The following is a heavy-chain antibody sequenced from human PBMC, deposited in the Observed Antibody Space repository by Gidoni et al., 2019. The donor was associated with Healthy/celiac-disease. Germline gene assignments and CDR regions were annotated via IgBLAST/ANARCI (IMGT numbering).Heavy chain of an antibody. V-gene: IGHV3-48*03. J-gene: IGHJ4*02. D-gene: IGHD3-10*01. CDR1: GFTFSSYE. CDR3: ARTMVRGVYLDY. CDR2: ISSSGSTI. Sequence: EVQLVESGGGLVQPGGSLRLSCAASGFTFSSYEMNWVRQAPGKGLEWVSYISSSGSTIYYADSVKGRFTISRDNAKNSLYLQMNSLRAEDTAVYYCARTMVRGVYLDYWGQGTLVTVSS.